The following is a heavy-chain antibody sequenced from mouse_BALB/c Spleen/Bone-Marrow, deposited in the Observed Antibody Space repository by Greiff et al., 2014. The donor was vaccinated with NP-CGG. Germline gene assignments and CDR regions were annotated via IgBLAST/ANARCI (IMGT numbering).Heavy chain of an antibody. CDR3: ARGAMITTGYFDY. CDR1: GISITTGNYR. V-gene: IGHV3-5*02. CDR2: IYYSGTI. Sequence: EVQLQQSGPGLVKPSQTVSLTCTVTGISITTGNYRWSWIRQFPGNKLEWIGYIYYSGTITYNPSLTIRTTITRDTSKNQFFLEMNSLTAEDTATYYCARGAMITTGYFDYWGQGTTLTVSS. D-gene: IGHD2-4*01. J-gene: IGHJ2*01.